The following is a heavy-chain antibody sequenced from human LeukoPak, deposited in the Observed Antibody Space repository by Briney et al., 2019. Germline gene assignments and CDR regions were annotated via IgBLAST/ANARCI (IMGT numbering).Heavy chain of an antibody. D-gene: IGHD1-14*01. CDR3: ARDTGDYLDY. J-gene: IGHJ4*02. V-gene: IGHV4-59*01. Sequence: PSETLSLTCTVSGGSSSSYYWSWIRQPPGKGLEWIGYIYYSGSTNYNPSLKGRVTISVDTSRNQFSLKLSSVTAADTAVYYCARDTGDYLDYWGQGTLVTVSS. CDR2: IYYSGST. CDR1: GGSSSSYY.